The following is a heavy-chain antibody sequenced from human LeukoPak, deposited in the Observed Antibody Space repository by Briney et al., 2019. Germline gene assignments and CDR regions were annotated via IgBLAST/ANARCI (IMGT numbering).Heavy chain of an antibody. Sequence: SETLSFTCSVSGVSLSGYFWTWIRQPAGRGLEWVGRISSGGSAYYKPSLESRATISIDTSNNQFSLTLTSVTAADTAVYFCARGTETTTISGYYSFDYWGRGTLVSVSS. CDR2: ISSGGSA. J-gene: IGHJ4*02. CDR1: GVSLSGYF. D-gene: IGHD5-24*01. V-gene: IGHV4-4*07. CDR3: ARGTETTTISGYYSFDY.